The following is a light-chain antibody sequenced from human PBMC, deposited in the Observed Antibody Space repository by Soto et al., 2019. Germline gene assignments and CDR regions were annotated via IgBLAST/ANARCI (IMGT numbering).Light chain of an antibody. CDR1: QSVSIR. V-gene: IGKV3-20*01. CDR2: GAS. J-gene: IGKJ5*01. CDR3: QKYSRFPIT. Sequence: VLTPSPGTLSLSPGEISTLSCMASQSVSIRLAWYQHKSGQAPRLLIYGASNRATGIPDRFSGSGSGTDFTLTISRLEPEDFGIYYCQKYSRFPITCGQGTRLEIK.